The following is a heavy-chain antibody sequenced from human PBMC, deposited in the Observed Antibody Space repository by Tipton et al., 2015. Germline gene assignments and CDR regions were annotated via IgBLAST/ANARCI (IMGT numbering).Heavy chain of an antibody. D-gene: IGHD5-24*01. V-gene: IGHV4-61*01. CDR2: ISYTETS. Sequence: LRLSCTVSGGSVSSGSYYWSWIRQPPGKGLEWIGYISYTETSHYNPSLRSRVAMSMDTSKNQFSLKLSSVIAADTAVYYCARDLEHGMDVWGQGTTVTVSS. CDR3: ARDLEHGMDV. CDR1: GGSVSSGSYY. J-gene: IGHJ6*02.